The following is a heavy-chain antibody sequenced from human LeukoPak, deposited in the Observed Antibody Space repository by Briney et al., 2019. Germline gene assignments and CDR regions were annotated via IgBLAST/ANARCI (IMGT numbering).Heavy chain of an antibody. Sequence: PSETLSLTWAVSGYSFSSGYYWGCIRQPPGKGLEWIGSISHSGSTNYNPSLKRRVTISVDTSKNQFSRKLSSVTAADTAVYYCARGSLYDIVTGYRNWFDPWGQGTLVTVSS. CDR2: ISHSGST. CDR1: GYSFSSGYY. V-gene: IGHV4-38-2*01. D-gene: IGHD3-9*01. CDR3: ARGSLYDIVTGYRNWFDP. J-gene: IGHJ5*02.